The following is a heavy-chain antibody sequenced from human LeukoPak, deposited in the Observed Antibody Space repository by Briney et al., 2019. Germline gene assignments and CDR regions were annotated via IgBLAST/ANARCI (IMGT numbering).Heavy chain of an antibody. J-gene: IGHJ5*02. CDR2: INPNSGGT. Sequence: ASVKVSCKASGYTFTGYYMHWVRQAPGQGLEWMGWINPNSGGTNYAQKFQGRVTMTRDTSISTAYMELRSLRSDDTAVYYCARDVICSGGSCYSDQNWFDPWGQGTLVTVSS. CDR3: ARDVICSGGSCYSDQNWFDP. D-gene: IGHD2-15*01. CDR1: GYTFTGYY. V-gene: IGHV1-2*02.